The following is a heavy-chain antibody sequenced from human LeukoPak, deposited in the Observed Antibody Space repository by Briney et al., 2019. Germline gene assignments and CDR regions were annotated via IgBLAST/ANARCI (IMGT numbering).Heavy chain of an antibody. CDR2: ISFDGTNK. J-gene: IGHJ5*02. CDR3: ARGYSSLDP. CDR1: GFTFSHYA. V-gene: IGHV3-30*03. D-gene: IGHD6-19*01. Sequence: PGGSLRLSCAASGFTFSHYAMHWVRQAPGKGLEWVAIISFDGTNKYYADSVKGRFTISRDNSKNTLYLQMNSLTAEDTAVYYCARGYSSLDPWGQGTLVTVSS.